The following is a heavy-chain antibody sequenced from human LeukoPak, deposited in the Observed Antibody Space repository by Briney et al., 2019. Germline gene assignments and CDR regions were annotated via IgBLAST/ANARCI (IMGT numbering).Heavy chain of an antibody. CDR1: GFTFDDYA. V-gene: IGHV3-9*01. Sequence: GRSLRLSCAASGFTFDDYAMHWVRQAPGKGLEWVSGISWNSGSIGYADSVKGRFTISRDNAKNSLYLQMNSLRAEDTALYYCAKGYYYDSSGYYYWGQGTLVTASS. J-gene: IGHJ4*02. CDR2: ISWNSGSI. D-gene: IGHD3-22*01. CDR3: AKGYYYDSSGYYY.